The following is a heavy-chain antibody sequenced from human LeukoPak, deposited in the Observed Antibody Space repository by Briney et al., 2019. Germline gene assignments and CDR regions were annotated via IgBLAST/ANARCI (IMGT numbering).Heavy chain of an antibody. Sequence: GGSLRLSCAASGFTVSTNYMSWVRQVPGKGLEWVSVIYRGGPTYYADSVKGRFTISRDISKNTLYLQMNSLRADDTAVYYCAPSIAVAGVFDYWGQGTLVTVSS. J-gene: IGHJ4*02. CDR2: IYRGGPT. D-gene: IGHD6-13*01. CDR3: APSIAVAGVFDY. CDR1: GFTVSTNY. V-gene: IGHV3-53*01.